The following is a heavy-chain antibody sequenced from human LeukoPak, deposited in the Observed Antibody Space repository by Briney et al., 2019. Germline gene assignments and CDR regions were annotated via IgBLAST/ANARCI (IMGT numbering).Heavy chain of an antibody. CDR3: ARGDLYPYNWFDP. Sequence: ASVKVSWKASGYTFTSYGISWVRQAPGQGLEWKGWISAYNGNTNYAQKLQGRVTVTTDTSTSTAYMELRSLRSDDTAVYYCARGDLYPYNWFDPWGQGTLVTVSS. V-gene: IGHV1-18*01. CDR2: ISAYNGNT. J-gene: IGHJ5*02. CDR1: GYTFTSYG.